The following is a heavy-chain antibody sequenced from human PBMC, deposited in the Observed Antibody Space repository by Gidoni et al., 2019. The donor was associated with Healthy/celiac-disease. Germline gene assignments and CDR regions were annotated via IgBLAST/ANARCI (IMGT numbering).Heavy chain of an antibody. CDR3: ARDQASPYYDFWSGYYNYYGMDV. Sequence: QVQLVESGGGVVQPGRSLRLSCAASGFTFSSFAMHWVRKAPGKGLGWVAVISYDGSNKYYAGSVKGRFTISRDNSKNTLYLQMNSLRAEDTAVYYCARDQASPYYDFWSGYYNYYGMDVWGQGTTVTVSS. CDR1: GFTFSSFA. D-gene: IGHD3-3*01. J-gene: IGHJ6*02. V-gene: IGHV3-30-3*01. CDR2: ISYDGSNK.